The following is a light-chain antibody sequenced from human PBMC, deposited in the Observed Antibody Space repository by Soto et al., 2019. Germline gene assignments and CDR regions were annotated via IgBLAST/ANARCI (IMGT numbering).Light chain of an antibody. Sequence: ALTQPASVSGSPGQSVTISCTGASSDVGAYEHVSWYQQHPGRAPKLILYDVNNRPSGVSNHFSGSKSGNTASLVISGLQANDEADYYCSSYQTTNILVFGSGTKVTVL. V-gene: IGLV2-14*03. CDR2: DVN. J-gene: IGLJ1*01. CDR3: SSYQTTNILV. CDR1: SSDVGAYEH.